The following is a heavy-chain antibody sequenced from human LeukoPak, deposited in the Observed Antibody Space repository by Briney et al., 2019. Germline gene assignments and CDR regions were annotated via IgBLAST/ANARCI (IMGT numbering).Heavy chain of an antibody. CDR3: AKGGRWDVTPFDY. Sequence: GGSLRLSCAASGFTFTSYSMNWVRQAPGKGLEWVSTISGGGGSTYYADSVKGRFTISRDNSKNTLYLQVNSLRAEDTAVYYCAKGGRWDVTPFDYWGQGTLVTVSS. J-gene: IGHJ4*02. CDR2: ISGGGGST. V-gene: IGHV3-23*01. CDR1: GFTFTSYS. D-gene: IGHD3-16*01.